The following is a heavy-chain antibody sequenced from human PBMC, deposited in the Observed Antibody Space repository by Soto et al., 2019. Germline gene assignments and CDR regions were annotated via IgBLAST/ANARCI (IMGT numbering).Heavy chain of an antibody. D-gene: IGHD5-18*01. V-gene: IGHV4-31*03. CDR1: GGSISSGGYY. CDR3: ARAVSYGSSYYFDY. CDR2: IYYSGST. J-gene: IGHJ4*02. Sequence: SETLSLTCTVSGGSISSGGYYWSWIRQHPGKGLEWIGYIYYSGSTYYNQSLKSRVTISVDTSKNQFSLKLSSVTAADTAVYYCARAVSYGSSYYFDYWGQGTLVTVSS.